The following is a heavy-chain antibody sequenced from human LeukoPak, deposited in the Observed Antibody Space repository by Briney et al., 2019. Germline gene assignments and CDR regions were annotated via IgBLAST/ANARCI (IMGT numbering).Heavy chain of an antibody. D-gene: IGHD2-2*01. Sequence: PGGSLRLSCATSGFTFSSYWMTWVRQAPGKGLEWVANIKEDGSEKYYVDSVKGRFTISRDNVKRSLYLQMNSLRAGDTAMYYCARGAEPFLPAAAKYYFDYWGQGALVTVSS. CDR1: GFTFSSYW. V-gene: IGHV3-7*04. CDR3: ARGAEPFLPAAAKYYFDY. J-gene: IGHJ4*02. CDR2: IKEDGSEK.